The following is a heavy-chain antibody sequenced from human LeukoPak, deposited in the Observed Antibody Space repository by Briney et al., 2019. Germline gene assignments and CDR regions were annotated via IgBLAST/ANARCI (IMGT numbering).Heavy chain of an antibody. D-gene: IGHD3-10*01. V-gene: IGHV4-39*07. CDR1: GGSISSSSYY. CDR2: IYYSGST. J-gene: IGHJ5*02. Sequence: PSETLSLTCTVSGGSISSSSYYWGWIRQPPGKGLEWIGSIYYSGSTYYNPSLKSRVTISVDTSKNQFSLKLSSVTAADTAVYYCARDSYFSGSGSYPWFDPWGQGILVTVSS. CDR3: ARDSYFSGSGSYPWFDP.